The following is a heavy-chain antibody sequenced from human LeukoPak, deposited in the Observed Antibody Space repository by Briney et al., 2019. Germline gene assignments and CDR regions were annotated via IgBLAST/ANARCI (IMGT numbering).Heavy chain of an antibody. D-gene: IGHD3-22*01. J-gene: IGHJ4*02. CDR1: GGSINGFY. Sequence: SETLSLTCTVSGGSINGFYWSWVRQPAGKGLEWIGRIYTSGVTNFNPSLTSRVTMSVDPSKNQFSLTLTSVTAADTAIYYCATYFYDTTGPGDYWGQGTLVTVSS. V-gene: IGHV4-4*07. CDR3: ATYFYDTTGPGDY. CDR2: IYTSGVT.